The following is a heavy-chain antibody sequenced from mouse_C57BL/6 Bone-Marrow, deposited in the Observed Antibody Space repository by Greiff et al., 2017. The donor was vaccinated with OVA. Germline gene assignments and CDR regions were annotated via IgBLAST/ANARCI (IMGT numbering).Heavy chain of an antibody. CDR2: ISNGGGST. CDR3: ARRKLGRDAMDY. V-gene: IGHV5-12*01. CDR1: GFTFSDYY. D-gene: IGHD4-1*01. Sequence: EVKLVESGGGLVQPGGSLKLSCAASGFTFSDYYMYWVRQTPEKRLEWVAYISNGGGSTYYPDTVKGRFTISRDNAKNTQYLQMSRLKSEDTAMYYCARRKLGRDAMDYWGQGTSVTVSS. J-gene: IGHJ4*01.